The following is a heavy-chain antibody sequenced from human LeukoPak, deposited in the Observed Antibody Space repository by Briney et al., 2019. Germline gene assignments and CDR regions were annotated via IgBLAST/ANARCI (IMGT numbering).Heavy chain of an antibody. CDR1: GFSFSDYA. Sequence: GGSLRLSCAASGFSFSDYATYWVRQAPGKGLEWVSTIDASGGATYYADSVEGRFTISRDNSKNTFYLQMNSLRAEDTAVYYCAKGSGSGWYGWFAPWGQGTLVTVSS. CDR2: IDASGGAT. V-gene: IGHV3-23*01. J-gene: IGHJ5*02. CDR3: AKGSGSGWYGWFAP. D-gene: IGHD6-19*01.